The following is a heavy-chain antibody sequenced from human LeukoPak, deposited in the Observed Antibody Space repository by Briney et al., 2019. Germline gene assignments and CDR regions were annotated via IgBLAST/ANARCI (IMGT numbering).Heavy chain of an antibody. D-gene: IGHD3-3*01. CDR1: GFTFSGYA. CDR3: AKRGYDFWSRYYPIYFDY. CDR2: ISGSGGST. V-gene: IGHV3-23*01. Sequence: GGSLRLSCAASGFTFSGYAMSWVRQAPGKGLEGVSAISGSGGSTYYADAVKGRFTISRDNSKNTLHLQMHSLRAEDTAVYYCAKRGYDFWSRYYPIYFDYWGQGTLVTVSS. J-gene: IGHJ4*02.